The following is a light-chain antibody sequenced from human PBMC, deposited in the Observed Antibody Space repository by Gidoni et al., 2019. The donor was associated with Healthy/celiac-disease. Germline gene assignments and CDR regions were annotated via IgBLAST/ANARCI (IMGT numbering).Light chain of an antibody. V-gene: IGLV1-44*01. CDR1: SSNIGSNT. J-gene: IGLJ2*01. CDR2: SNN. CDR3: EAWDDSLNGPDVV. Sequence: QSVLTQPPSASGPPGQRVTISCSGSSSNIGSNTVNWYQQLPGTAPKLLIYSNNQRPSGVPDRFSGSKSGTSASLAISGLQAEDEADYYCEAWDDSLNGPDVVFGGGTKLTVL.